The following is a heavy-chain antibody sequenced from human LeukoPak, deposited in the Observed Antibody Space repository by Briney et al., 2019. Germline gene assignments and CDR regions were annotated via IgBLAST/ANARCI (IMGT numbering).Heavy chain of an antibody. CDR2: INHSGST. J-gene: IGHJ6*02. V-gene: IGHV4-34*01. D-gene: IGHD3-10*01. CDR3: ARGRVIGSGSYYTNYYYYGMDV. Sequence: SETLSLTCAVCGGSFSGYYWSWIRQPPGKGLEWIGEINHSGSTNYNPSLKSRVTISVDTSKNQFSLKLSSVTAADTAVYYCARGRVIGSGSYYTNYYYYGMDVWGQGTTVTVSS. CDR1: GGSFSGYY.